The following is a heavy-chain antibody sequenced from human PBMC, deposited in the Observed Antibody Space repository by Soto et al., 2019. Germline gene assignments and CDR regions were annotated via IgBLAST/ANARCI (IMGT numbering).Heavy chain of an antibody. D-gene: IGHD6-13*01. CDR3: ARDLAAGDH. V-gene: IGHV1-46*01. CDR2: INPASGST. Sequence: QVQRVQSGAEVKKPGASVKVSCRTSGYTFTHYYIHWVRQAPGQGLEWLGIINPASGSTNYAKDFQRRVTLSRDTSTTTVYMERSGLRAEDTAIFYCARDLAAGDHWGQGTLVTVSS. J-gene: IGHJ4*02. CDR1: GYTFTHYY.